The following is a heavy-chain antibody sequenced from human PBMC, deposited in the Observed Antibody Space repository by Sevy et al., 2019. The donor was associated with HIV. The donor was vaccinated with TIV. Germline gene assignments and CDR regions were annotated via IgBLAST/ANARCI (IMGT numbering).Heavy chain of an antibody. Sequence: SETLSLTCTVSAGSISSYYWSWIRQPPGKGLEWIGYIYYSGSTNYNPSLKSRVTISVDTSKNQFSLKLSSVTAADTAVYYCARARHSSSSKIYYYYGMDVWGQGTTVTVSS. CDR2: IYYSGST. D-gene: IGHD6-6*01. CDR3: ARARHSSSSKIYYYYGMDV. V-gene: IGHV4-59*01. J-gene: IGHJ6*02. CDR1: AGSISSYY.